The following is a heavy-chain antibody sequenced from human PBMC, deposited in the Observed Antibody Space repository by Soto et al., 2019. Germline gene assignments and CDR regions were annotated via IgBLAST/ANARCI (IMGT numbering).Heavy chain of an antibody. V-gene: IGHV3-15*01. CDR2: IKSKTDGGTT. D-gene: IGHD4-4*01. J-gene: IGHJ6*01. CDR1: GFTFSNAW. CDR3: TTADYIRYYYGMDV. Sequence: PWGVLRLSCAASGFTFSNAWMSWVRQAPGKGLEWVGRIKSKTDGGTTDYAAPVKGRFTISRDDSKNTLYLQMNSLKTEDTAVYYCTTADYIRYYYGMDVWGQGTTVTVSS.